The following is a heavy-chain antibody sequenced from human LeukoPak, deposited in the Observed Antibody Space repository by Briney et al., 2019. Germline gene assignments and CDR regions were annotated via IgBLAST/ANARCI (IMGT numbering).Heavy chain of an antibody. CDR3: ARERSFGVVNWFDP. J-gene: IGHJ5*02. CDR2: IIPILGIA. CDR1: GGTFSSYT. D-gene: IGHD3-3*01. Sequence: SVKVSCKASGGTFSSYTISWVRQAPGQGLEWMGRIIPILGIANYAQKFQGRVTITTDESTSTAYMELSSLRSEDTAVYYCARERSFGVVNWFDPWGQGTLVTVSS. V-gene: IGHV1-69*16.